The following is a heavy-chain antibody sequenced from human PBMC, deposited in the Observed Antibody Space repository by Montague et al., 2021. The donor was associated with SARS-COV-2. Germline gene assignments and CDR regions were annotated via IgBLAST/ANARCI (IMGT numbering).Heavy chain of an antibody. Sequence: SLRLSCAASRFSFSSYRMTWIRQAPGKGPEWVATIDRDGYEVYYVDSVKGRFTISRDNARKSLYLQLTSLRGEDTAVYYCARGGRGTSYYWEYWGQGTLVTVSS. CDR2: IDRDGYEV. CDR1: RFSFSSYR. V-gene: IGHV3-7*01. J-gene: IGHJ4*02. D-gene: IGHD2-2*01. CDR3: ARGGRGTSYYWEY.